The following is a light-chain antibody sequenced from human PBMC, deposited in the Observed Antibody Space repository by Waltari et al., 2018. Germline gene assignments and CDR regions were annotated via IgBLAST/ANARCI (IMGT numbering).Light chain of an antibody. Sequence: QSALPQPRSVSGSPGQSVTISCTGTSSDIGGYDYVSWYQQHPGKAPKLFIYDVTKRPSGGPDRFSGSRSGTTASLTISGLQPEDEADYYCCSYAGGSYVFGTGTKVTVL. V-gene: IGLV2-11*01. CDR2: DVT. CDR1: SSDIGGYDY. J-gene: IGLJ1*01. CDR3: CSYAGGSYV.